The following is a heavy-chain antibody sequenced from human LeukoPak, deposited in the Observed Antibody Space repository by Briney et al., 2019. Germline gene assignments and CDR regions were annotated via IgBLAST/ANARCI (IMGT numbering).Heavy chain of an antibody. D-gene: IGHD5-12*01. CDR2: IIPIFGTA. J-gene: IGHJ5*02. V-gene: IGHV1-69*06. Sequence: SVKVSCKASGGTFSSYAISWVRQAPGEGLEWMGGIIPIFGTANYAQKFQGRVTITADKSTSTAYMELSSLRSEDTAVYYCAREGGYDYYWFDPWGQGTLVTVSS. CDR1: GGTFSSYA. CDR3: AREGGYDYYWFDP.